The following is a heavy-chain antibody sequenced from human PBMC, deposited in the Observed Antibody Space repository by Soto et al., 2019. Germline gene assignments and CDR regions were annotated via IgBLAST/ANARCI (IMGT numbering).Heavy chain of an antibody. CDR2: FSLSGTT. J-gene: IGHJ4*02. CDR3: ARGMTPPGAPAWYYFDS. Sequence: SETLSLTCTVSGASITGTSYWGWIRQPAGKGLEWIGRFSLSGTTNYNPSLRSRVTISADVSKNQFSLRLTSVTAADTALYYCARGMTPPGAPAWYYFDSWGQGTLVTVSS. D-gene: IGHD2-8*02. CDR1: GASITGTSY. V-gene: IGHV4-4*07.